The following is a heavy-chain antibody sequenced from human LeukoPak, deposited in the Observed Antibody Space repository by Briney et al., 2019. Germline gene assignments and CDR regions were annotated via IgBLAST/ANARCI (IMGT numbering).Heavy chain of an antibody. CDR1: GYSFTSYW. J-gene: IGHJ6*03. Sequence: GESLKISCKGSGYSFTSYWIGWVRQMPGKGLEWMGIIYPGDSDTRYSPSFQGQVTISADKSISTAYLQWSSLKASDTAMYYCARQGQLLRFGELYYYMDVWGKGTTVTVSS. V-gene: IGHV5-51*01. D-gene: IGHD3-10*01. CDR2: IYPGDSDT. CDR3: ARQGQLLRFGELYYYMDV.